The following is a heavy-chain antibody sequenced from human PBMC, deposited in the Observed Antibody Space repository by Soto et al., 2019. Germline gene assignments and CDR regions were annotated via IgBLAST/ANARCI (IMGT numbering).Heavy chain of an antibody. V-gene: IGHV3-30*18. CDR3: AKDRRPFDEREGMDV. J-gene: IGHJ6*04. D-gene: IGHD3-9*01. Sequence: QEQLVESGGGVVQPGRSLRLSCVASGFTFSSYGMNWVRQAPGKGLEWVTFISYDENYKNYVDSVEGRFTISRDNSKNTLYLQMNRLRVEDTALYYCAKDRRPFDEREGMDVWGKGTTVTVSS. CDR2: ISYDENYK. CDR1: GFTFSSYG.